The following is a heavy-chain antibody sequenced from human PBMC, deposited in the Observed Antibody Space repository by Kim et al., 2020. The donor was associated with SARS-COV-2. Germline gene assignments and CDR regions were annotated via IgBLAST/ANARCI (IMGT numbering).Heavy chain of an antibody. Sequence: SGVFSDYPDSGKGRFTFTRDNTADTLYLQINGLRAEDTAVYYCAKTGQFDSWGQGTLVTVSS. V-gene: IGHV3-23*01. CDR2: SGVFS. CDR3: AKTGQFDS. J-gene: IGHJ4*02.